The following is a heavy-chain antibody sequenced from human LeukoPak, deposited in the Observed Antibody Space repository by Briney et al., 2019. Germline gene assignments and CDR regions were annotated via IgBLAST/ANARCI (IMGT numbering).Heavy chain of an antibody. D-gene: IGHD1-26*01. J-gene: IGHJ4*02. Sequence: GGSLRLSCAASGFTFDDYAMHWVRQAPGKGLEWVSLISGDGGSTYYADSVKGRFTISRDNSKNSLYLQMNSLRTEDTALYYRAKRGSSGSSTTYYFDCWGQGTLVTVSS. CDR3: AKRGSSGSSTTYYFDC. CDR1: GFTFDDYA. V-gene: IGHV3-43*02. CDR2: ISGDGGST.